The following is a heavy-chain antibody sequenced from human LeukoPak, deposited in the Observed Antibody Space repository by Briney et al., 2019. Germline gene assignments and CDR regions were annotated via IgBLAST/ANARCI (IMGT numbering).Heavy chain of an antibody. Sequence: GASEKVSCKPSGYTFNSHGINWGRQATGHGLESRVCMNPNSGNRGYAQKFQGRVTMTRDTTISRASMARRGLRYEDTAVYYCARVYGDIDYWGQGTLVTVSS. CDR3: ARVYGDIDY. V-gene: IGHV1-8*01. D-gene: IGHD2/OR15-2a*01. J-gene: IGHJ4*02. CDR1: GYTFNSHG. CDR2: MNPNSGNR.